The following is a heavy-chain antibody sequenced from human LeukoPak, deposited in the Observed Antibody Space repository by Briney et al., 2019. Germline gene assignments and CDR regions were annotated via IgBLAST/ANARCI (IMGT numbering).Heavy chain of an antibody. Sequence: ASVKVSCKASGYTFTSYGISWVRQAPGQGLEWMGGIIPIFGTANYAQKFQGRVTITADESTSTAYMELSSLRSEDTAVYYCARDGDFWSGYYTYFDYWGQGTLVTVSS. D-gene: IGHD3-3*01. J-gene: IGHJ4*02. CDR1: GYTFTSYG. CDR3: ARDGDFWSGYYTYFDY. V-gene: IGHV1-69*13. CDR2: IIPIFGTA.